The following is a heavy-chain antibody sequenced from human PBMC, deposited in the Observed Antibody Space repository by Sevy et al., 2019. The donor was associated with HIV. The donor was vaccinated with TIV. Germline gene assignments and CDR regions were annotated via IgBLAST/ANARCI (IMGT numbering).Heavy chain of an antibody. V-gene: IGHV3-43*01. CDR1: GFTFDGYT. D-gene: IGHD5-18*01. Sequence: GGSLRLSCAASGFTFDGYTMHWVRQAPGKGLEWVSLISWDGGSTYYADSVKGRFTISRDNSKNSLYLQMNSLRTEDTALYYCAKDRNSYGSFSEFDYWGQGTLVTVSS. CDR2: ISWDGGST. J-gene: IGHJ4*02. CDR3: AKDRNSYGSFSEFDY.